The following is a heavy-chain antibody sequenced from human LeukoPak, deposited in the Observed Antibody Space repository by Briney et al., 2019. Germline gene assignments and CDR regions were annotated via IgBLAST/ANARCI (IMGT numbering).Heavy chain of an antibody. D-gene: IGHD1-1*01. CDR1: GGSFSGYY. J-gene: IGHJ6*03. CDR3: ARGRRYNWNGTTRDYYYYMDV. CDR2: INYSGST. V-gene: IGHV4-34*01. Sequence: PSETLSLTCAVYGGSFSGYYWSWIRQPPGKGLEWIGEINYSGSTNYNPSLKSRVTISVDTSKNQFSLKLSSVTAADTAVYYCARGRRYNWNGTTRDYYYYMDVWGKGTTVTVSS.